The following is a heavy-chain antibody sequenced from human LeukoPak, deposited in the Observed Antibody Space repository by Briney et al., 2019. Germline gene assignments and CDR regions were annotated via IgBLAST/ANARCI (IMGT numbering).Heavy chain of an antibody. V-gene: IGHV3-7*01. CDR1: GFTFSSYW. CDR3: ARVEETATTAAIIRKYSYYYYYMDV. CDR2: IKQDGSEK. J-gene: IGHJ6*03. Sequence: GGSLRLSCAASGFTFSSYWMSWVRQAPGKGLEWVANIKQDGSEKYYVDSVKGRFTISRDNAKNSLYLQMNSLRAEDTAVYYCARVEETATTAAIIRKYSYYYYYMDVWGKGNTVTVSS. D-gene: IGHD4-11*01.